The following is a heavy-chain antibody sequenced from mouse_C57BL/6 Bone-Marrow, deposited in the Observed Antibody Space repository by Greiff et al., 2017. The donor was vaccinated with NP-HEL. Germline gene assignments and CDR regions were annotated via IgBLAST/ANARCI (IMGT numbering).Heavy chain of an antibody. J-gene: IGHJ3*01. CDR3: ARGYYGSSSFAY. V-gene: IGHV1-9*01. CDR1: GYTFTGYW. Sequence: QVQLKESGAELMKPGASVKLSCKATGYTFTGYWIEWVKQRPGHGLEWIGEILPGSGSTNYNEKFKGKATFTADKSSNTAYMQLSSLTTEDSAIYYCARGYYGSSSFAYWGQGTLVTVSA. D-gene: IGHD1-1*01. CDR2: ILPGSGST.